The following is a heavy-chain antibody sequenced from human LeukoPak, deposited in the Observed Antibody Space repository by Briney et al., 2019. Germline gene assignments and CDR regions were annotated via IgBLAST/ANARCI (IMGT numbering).Heavy chain of an antibody. CDR1: GFTFSSYS. Sequence: PGGSLRLSCAASGFTFSSYSMNWVRQAPGKGLEWVSYISSSSSTIYYADSVKGRFTISRDNAKNSLYLQMNSLRAEDTAVYYCARDRKGEYLTGYVGNYFDYWGQGTLVTVSS. D-gene: IGHD3-16*01. CDR2: ISSSSSTI. J-gene: IGHJ4*02. V-gene: IGHV3-48*04. CDR3: ARDRKGEYLTGYVGNYFDY.